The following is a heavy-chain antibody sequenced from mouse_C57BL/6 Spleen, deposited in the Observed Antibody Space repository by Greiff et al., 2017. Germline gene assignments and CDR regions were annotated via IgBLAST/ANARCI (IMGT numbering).Heavy chain of an antibody. Sequence: VMLVESGAELVKPGASVKISCKASGYAFSSYWMNWVKQRPGKGLEWIGQIYPGDGDTNYNGKFKGKATLTADKSSSTAYMQLSSLTSEDSAVYFCARDMKLSPYYFDYWGQGTTLTVSS. D-gene: IGHD4-1*01. CDR2: IYPGDGDT. CDR1: GYAFSSYW. J-gene: IGHJ2*01. V-gene: IGHV1-80*01. CDR3: ARDMKLSPYYFDY.